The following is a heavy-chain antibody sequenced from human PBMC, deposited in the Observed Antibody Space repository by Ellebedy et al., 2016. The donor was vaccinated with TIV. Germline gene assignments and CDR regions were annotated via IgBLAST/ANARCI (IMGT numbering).Heavy chain of an antibody. CDR2: INIKSGGT. V-gene: IGHV1-2*04. D-gene: IGHD6-6*01. CDR3: ARIGSGSSDLDY. CDR1: GYTFTGYY. Sequence: ASVKVSCKAYGYTFTGYYLHWVRQAPGQGLEWMGWINIKSGGTSYAQKFQDSVTMTRDTSVTTAYMELRRLRSDDTAVYYCARIGSGSSDLDYWGQGTLVTVSS. J-gene: IGHJ4*02.